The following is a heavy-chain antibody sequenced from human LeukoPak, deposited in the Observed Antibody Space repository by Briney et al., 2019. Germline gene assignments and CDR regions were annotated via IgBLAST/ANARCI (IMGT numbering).Heavy chain of an antibody. CDR2: FDPGDGET. Sequence: ASVKDSCKVSGYTLTELSMHWVRQAPGKGLEWMGGFDPGDGETIYAQKFQGRVTMTEDTSTDTAYMELSSLRSEDTAVYYCATICGYAHAFDYWGQGTLVTVSP. D-gene: IGHD3-22*01. V-gene: IGHV1-24*01. CDR3: ATICGYAHAFDY. J-gene: IGHJ4*02. CDR1: GYTLTELS.